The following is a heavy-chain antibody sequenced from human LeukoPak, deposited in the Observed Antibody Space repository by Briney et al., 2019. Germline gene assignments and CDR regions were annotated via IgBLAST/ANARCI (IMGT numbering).Heavy chain of an antibody. CDR1: GGSISSYD. V-gene: IGHV4-59*01. CDR3: ARDWPMYSSEFQAKGLHAFDI. J-gene: IGHJ3*02. CDR2: IYSSGST. D-gene: IGHD6-19*01. Sequence: PSETLSLTCGVSGGSISSYDWSWIRQAPGKGLEWIGDIYSSGSTNYNPSLKGQLTISVDASNTHFSLRLRSVTAADTAVYYCARDWPMYSSEFQAKGLHAFDIWGQGTMVIVSS.